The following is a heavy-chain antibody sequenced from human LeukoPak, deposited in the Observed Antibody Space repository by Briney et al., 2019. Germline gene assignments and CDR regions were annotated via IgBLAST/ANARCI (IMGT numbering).Heavy chain of an antibody. CDR2: IYYSGDT. CDR3: AREDQGNAFDI. J-gene: IGHJ3*02. V-gene: IGHV4-31*03. Sequence: SETLSLTCPASGGSINTGAYSWSWIRHHPEKGLEWIGYIYYSGDTLYNPSLKRRVIVSLDMSKNQFSLRLNSVTAADTAVYYCAREDQGNAFDIWGQGTMVTFCS. CDR1: GGSINTGAYS. D-gene: IGHD2-2*01.